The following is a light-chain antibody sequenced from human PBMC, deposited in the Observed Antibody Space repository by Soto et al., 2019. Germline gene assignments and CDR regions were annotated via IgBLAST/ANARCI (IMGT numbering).Light chain of an antibody. CDR2: EVS. J-gene: IGLJ1*01. Sequence: QSALTQPPSASGSPGQSVTISCTGTSSDVGGYNYVSWYQQHPGKAPKLVIYEVSKRPSGVPDRFSGSKSGNTASLTVSGLQAEDEADYYCSSYTGTNNFVVFGPGTKVTVL. CDR1: SSDVGGYNY. V-gene: IGLV2-8*01. CDR3: SSYTGTNNFVV.